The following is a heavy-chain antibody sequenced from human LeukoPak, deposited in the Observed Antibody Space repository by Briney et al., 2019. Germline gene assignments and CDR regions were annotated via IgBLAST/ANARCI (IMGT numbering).Heavy chain of an antibody. D-gene: IGHD5-24*01. CDR2: INPNSGGT. CDR1: GYTFTSYY. J-gene: IGHJ4*02. V-gene: IGHV1-2*06. Sequence: ASVKVSCKASGYTFTSYYMHWVRQAPGQRLEWMGRINPNSGGTNYAQKFQGRVTMTRDTSISTAYMELSRLRSDDTAVYYCARIEGRDGYNLWGQGTLVTVSS. CDR3: ARIEGRDGYNL.